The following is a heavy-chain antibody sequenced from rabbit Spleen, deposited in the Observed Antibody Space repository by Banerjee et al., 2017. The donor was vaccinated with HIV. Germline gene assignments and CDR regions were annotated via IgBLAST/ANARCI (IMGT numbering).Heavy chain of an antibody. V-gene: IGHV1S45*01. D-gene: IGHD6-1*01. Sequence: QEQLEESGGGLVQPEGSLTLSCKASGFTLSSYWICWVRQAPGKGLEWIGCIYTDDGTTYYASRAKGRFTISKTSSTTVTLQMTSLTVADMATYFCARDIPAYVAVQFNLWGPGTLVTVS. J-gene: IGHJ4*01. CDR3: ARDIPAYVAVQFNL. CDR2: IYTDDGTT. CDR1: GFTLSSYW.